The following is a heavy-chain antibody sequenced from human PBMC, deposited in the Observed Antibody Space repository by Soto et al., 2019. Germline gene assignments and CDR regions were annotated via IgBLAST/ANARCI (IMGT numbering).Heavy chain of an antibody. J-gene: IGHJ3*02. V-gene: IGHV1-69*13. D-gene: IGHD1-1*01. CDR1: GGTFCRYA. Sequence: SVKVSCQASGGTFCRYAISCVRQAPGQGLEWMGGINPIFGTANYTQKFQGRVTITADESASTAYMELSSLRSEDTAGYYCAKDGDYWTDEDDFDIWGQGTIATVAS. CDR2: INPIFGTA. CDR3: AKDGDYWTDEDDFDI.